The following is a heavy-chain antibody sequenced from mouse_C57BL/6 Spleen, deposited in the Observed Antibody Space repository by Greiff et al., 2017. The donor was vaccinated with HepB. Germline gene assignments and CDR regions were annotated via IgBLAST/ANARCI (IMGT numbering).Heavy chain of an antibody. V-gene: IGHV1-26*01. Sequence: VQLQQSGPELVKPGASVKISCKASGYTFTDYYMNWVKQSHGKSLEWIGDINPNNGGTSYNQKFKGKATLTVDKSSSTAYMELRSLTSEDSAVYYCARDDYDLIAYWGQGTLVTVSA. D-gene: IGHD2-4*01. J-gene: IGHJ3*01. CDR2: INPNNGGT. CDR1: GYTFTDYY. CDR3: ARDDYDLIAY.